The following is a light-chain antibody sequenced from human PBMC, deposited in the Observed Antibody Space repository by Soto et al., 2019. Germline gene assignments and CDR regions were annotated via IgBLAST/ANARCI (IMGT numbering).Light chain of an antibody. CDR3: QSYDSSLSALV. V-gene: IGLV1-40*01. Sequence: QSALTQPPSVSGAPGQRVTISCTGSSSNIGAGYDVHWYQQLPGTAPKLLIYGNSNRPSGVPDRFSGSKSGTSASLAITGLQAEDEADYYCQSYDSSLSALVLGTGTKVTVL. J-gene: IGLJ1*01. CDR2: GNS. CDR1: SSNIGAGYD.